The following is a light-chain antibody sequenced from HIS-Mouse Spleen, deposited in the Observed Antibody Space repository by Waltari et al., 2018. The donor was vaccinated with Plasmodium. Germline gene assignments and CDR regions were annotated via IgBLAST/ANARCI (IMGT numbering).Light chain of an antibody. J-gene: IGLJ3*02. CDR2: EDS. CDR3: YSTDSSGNHRV. CDR1: ALTKKY. Sequence: SYELTQPPSVSVSPGQTARITCSGDALTKKYAYWYQQKSGQAPVLVIYEDSKRPSGITVRFSGSSSGTMATLTISGAQVEDEADYYCYSTDSSGNHRVFGGGTKLTVL. V-gene: IGLV3-10*01.